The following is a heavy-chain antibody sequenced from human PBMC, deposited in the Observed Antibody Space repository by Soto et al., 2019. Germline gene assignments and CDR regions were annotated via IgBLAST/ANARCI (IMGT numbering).Heavy chain of an antibody. CDR3: ARDQFRSYGMDV. D-gene: IGHD3-10*01. J-gene: IGHJ6*02. CDR2: IIPIFGTA. Sequence: SVKVSCKASGGTFSSYAISWVRQAPGQGLEWMGGIIPIFGTANYAQKFQGRVTITADESTSTAYMELSSLRSEDTAVYYCARDQFRSYGMDVWGQGTTVTVSS. CDR1: GGTFSSYA. V-gene: IGHV1-69*13.